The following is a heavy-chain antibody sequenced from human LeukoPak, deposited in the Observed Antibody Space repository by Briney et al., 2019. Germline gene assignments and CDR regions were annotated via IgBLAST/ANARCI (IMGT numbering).Heavy chain of an antibody. CDR1: GFTFSSYE. Sequence: GGSLRLSCAVSGFTFSSYEMNWVRQAPGRGREWVPYNSSSGSTRYYADSVKGRFTISRDNAKNSLFLQMNSLRAEDTAVYYCARSPGYSSGWYIDYWGQGTLVTVSS. D-gene: IGHD6-19*01. V-gene: IGHV3-48*03. J-gene: IGHJ4*02. CDR2: NSSSGSTR. CDR3: ARSPGYSSGWYIDY.